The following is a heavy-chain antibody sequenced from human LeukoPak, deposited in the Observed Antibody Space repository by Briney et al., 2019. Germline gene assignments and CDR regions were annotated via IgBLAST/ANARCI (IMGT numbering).Heavy chain of an antibody. CDR1: GDSVSSDSYY. J-gene: IGHJ5*02. Sequence: PSETLSLTCTVSGDSVSSDSYYWSWIRQPPGKGLEWIGYIHYSGRTKYNPSLKSRVTISVDTSKNQFSLKLSSVTAADTAVYYCARPRDYYGSGSYYKGFDPWGQGTLVTVSS. D-gene: IGHD3-10*01. V-gene: IGHV4-61*01. CDR3: ARPRDYYGSGSYYKGFDP. CDR2: IHYSGRT.